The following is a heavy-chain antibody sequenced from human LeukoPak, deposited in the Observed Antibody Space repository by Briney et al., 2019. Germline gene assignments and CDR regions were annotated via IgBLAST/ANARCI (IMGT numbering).Heavy chain of an antibody. CDR3: ARDRLGAAHDAFDI. J-gene: IGHJ3*02. Sequence: QAGGSLRLSCAASGFTFSNYWMHWVRQAPGKGLVWVSRINSDGINTSYADSVKGRFTISRDNAKNTLNLQMNSLRAEDTAVYYCARDRLGAAHDAFDIWGQGTMVTVSS. D-gene: IGHD1-26*01. CDR2: INSDGINT. V-gene: IGHV3-74*01. CDR1: GFTFSNYW.